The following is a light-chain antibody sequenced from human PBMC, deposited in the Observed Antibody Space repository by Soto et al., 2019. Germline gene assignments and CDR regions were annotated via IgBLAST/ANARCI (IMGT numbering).Light chain of an antibody. V-gene: IGKV3-15*01. CDR2: GCF. CDR3: QQFNNLPYS. J-gene: IGKJ2*03. CDR1: QTVSSN. Sequence: EVVMTQSPATLSVSPGESATLSCRASQTVSSNLAWYQQKPGQAPRLLIDGCFTRATGVPARFSASRSGTEFTLHITSPQSEDFALYFCQQFNNLPYSFGQGTKLEIK.